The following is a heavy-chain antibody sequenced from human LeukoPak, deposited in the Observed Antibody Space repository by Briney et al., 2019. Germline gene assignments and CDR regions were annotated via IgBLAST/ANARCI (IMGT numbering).Heavy chain of an antibody. CDR2: IKKDGTEK. CDR3: AREGGSGWYSGWFDP. J-gene: IGHJ5*02. V-gene: IGHV3-7*01. CDR1: GFTFSSYW. Sequence: GGSLRLSCAASGFTFSSYWMSWVRQAPGKGLEWVANIKKDGTEKNYVDSVKGRFTISRDNAKNSLYLQMNSLRAEDTALYYCAREGGSGWYSGWFDPWGQGTLVTVSS. D-gene: IGHD6-19*01.